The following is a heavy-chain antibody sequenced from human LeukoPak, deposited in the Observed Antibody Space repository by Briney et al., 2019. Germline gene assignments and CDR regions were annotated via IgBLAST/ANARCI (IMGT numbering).Heavy chain of an antibody. CDR1: GGSISSYY. V-gene: IGHV4-59*01. D-gene: IGHD3-10*01. CDR3: ARVYDGSGSYYNYYYYGMDV. J-gene: IGHJ6*02. Sequence: PSATLSLTCTVSGGSISSYYWSWIRPPPGKGLEWIGYIYYSGSTNYNPSLKSRVTISVDTSKNQFSLKLSSVTAADTAVYYCARVYDGSGSYYNYYYYGMDVWGQGTTVTVSS. CDR2: IYYSGST.